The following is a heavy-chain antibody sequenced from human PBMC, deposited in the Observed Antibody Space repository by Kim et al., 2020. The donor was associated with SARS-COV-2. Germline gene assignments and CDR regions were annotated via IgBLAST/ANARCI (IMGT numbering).Heavy chain of an antibody. CDR2: INHSGST. CDR3: ARGHNSSSARTLYYMDV. J-gene: IGHJ6*03. Sequence: SETLSLTCAVYGGSFSGYYWSWIRQPPGKGLEWIGEINHSGSTNYNPSLKSRVTISVDTSKNQFSLKLSSVTAADTAVYYCARGHNSSSARTLYYMDVWGKGTTVTVSS. V-gene: IGHV4-34*01. D-gene: IGHD6-6*01. CDR1: GGSFSGYY.